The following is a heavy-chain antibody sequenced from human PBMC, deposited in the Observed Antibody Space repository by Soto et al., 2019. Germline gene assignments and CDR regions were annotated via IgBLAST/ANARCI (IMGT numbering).Heavy chain of an antibody. CDR2: IKEDGSET. D-gene: IGHD2-21*02. CDR1: GFTFANSW. Sequence: VQLVESGGGLVQPGGSLRLSCAASGFTFANSWMAWVRQAPGKGLEWVANIKEDGSETYYVDSLRGRFAISRDNAQCSLFLQMTGRRADDTAVYFCAREARPDVPRDLLIRQRAKIWGGDPSRGIGHYSYGMDVWGQGTTVTVSS. CDR3: AREARPDVPRDLLIRQRAKIWGGDPSRGIGHYSYGMDV. J-gene: IGHJ6*02. V-gene: IGHV3-7*03.